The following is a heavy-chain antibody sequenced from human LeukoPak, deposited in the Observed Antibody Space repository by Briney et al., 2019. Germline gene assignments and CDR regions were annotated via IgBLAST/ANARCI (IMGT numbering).Heavy chain of an antibody. Sequence: PGGSLRLSCAASGFTFSNYTVHWVRQAPGKGLEWVAVISYDGSNKFYADSVKGRFTISRDNSKNTLYLQMSNLRAEDTAVYFCARGGGLDVWGQGATVTVSS. J-gene: IGHJ6*02. CDR2: ISYDGSNK. D-gene: IGHD3-16*01. CDR1: GFTFSNYT. V-gene: IGHV3-30*04. CDR3: ARGGGLDV.